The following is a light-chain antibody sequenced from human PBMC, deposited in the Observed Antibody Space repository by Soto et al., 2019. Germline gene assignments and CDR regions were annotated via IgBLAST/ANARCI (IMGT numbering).Light chain of an antibody. CDR3: QAWDSSTAPV. CDR1: KLGDKY. CDR2: QDS. J-gene: IGLJ2*01. V-gene: IGLV3-1*01. Sequence: SYELTQPPSVSVSPGQTASITCSGDKLGDKYACWYPQKPGQSPVLVIYQDSKRPSGIPERFSGSNSGNTATLTISGTQAMDEADYYCQAWDSSTAPVFGGGTKLTVL.